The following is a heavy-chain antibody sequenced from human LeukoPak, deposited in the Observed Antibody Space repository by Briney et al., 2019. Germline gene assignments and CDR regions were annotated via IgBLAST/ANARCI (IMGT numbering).Heavy chain of an antibody. CDR3: ATVIVVAGRGNGC. Sequence: GGSLRLSCTASGFTFSSYAMSWVRQAPGKGLEWVSSISNSGTATYYADPVNGRFTISRDNSKNTLVLEMSSLRPEDTALYYCATVIVVAGRGNGCWGQGTLVTVSS. J-gene: IGHJ4*02. D-gene: IGHD3-22*01. V-gene: IGHV3-23*01. CDR2: ISNSGTAT. CDR1: GFTFSSYA.